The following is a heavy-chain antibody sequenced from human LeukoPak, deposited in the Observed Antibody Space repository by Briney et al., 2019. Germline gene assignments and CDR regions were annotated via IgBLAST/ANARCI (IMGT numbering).Heavy chain of an antibody. CDR2: MNPNSGNT. CDR1: GYTFTNYY. J-gene: IGHJ5*02. CDR3: ARAPRTGYSGYERKYWFDP. Sequence: ASVKVSCKASGYTFTNYYILWVRQATGQGLEWMGWMNPNSGNTGYAQKFQGRVTITRNTSISTAYMELSSLRSEDTAVYYCARAPRTGYSGYERKYWFDPWGQGTLVTVSS. V-gene: IGHV1-8*03. D-gene: IGHD5-12*01.